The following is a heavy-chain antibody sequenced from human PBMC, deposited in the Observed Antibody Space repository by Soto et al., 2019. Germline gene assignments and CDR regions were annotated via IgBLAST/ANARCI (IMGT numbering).Heavy chain of an antibody. Sequence: GGSLRLSCATSGLTFSNYAMSWVRQAPGGGLEWVSSMSGSSSTTYYADSVRGRFTISRDRSKNSLYLQMNSLRAEDTAVYYCARGILIAARKFDYWGQGTLVTVSS. V-gene: IGHV3-23*01. CDR3: ARGILIAARKFDY. CDR1: GLTFSNYA. J-gene: IGHJ4*02. CDR2: MSGSSSTT. D-gene: IGHD6-6*01.